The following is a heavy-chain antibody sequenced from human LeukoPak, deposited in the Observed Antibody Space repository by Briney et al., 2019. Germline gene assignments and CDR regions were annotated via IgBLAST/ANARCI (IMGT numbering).Heavy chain of an antibody. V-gene: IGHV1-69*13. CDR3: ARSPDILTGHDPLDY. J-gene: IGHJ4*02. D-gene: IGHD3-9*01. CDR1: GGTFSSYA. CDR2: IIPIFGAA. Sequence: ASVKVSCKASGGTFSSYAISWVRQAPGQGLEWMGGIIPIFGAANYAQKFQGRVTITADESTSTAYMELSSLRSDDTAVYYCARSPDILTGHDPLDYWGQGTLVTVSS.